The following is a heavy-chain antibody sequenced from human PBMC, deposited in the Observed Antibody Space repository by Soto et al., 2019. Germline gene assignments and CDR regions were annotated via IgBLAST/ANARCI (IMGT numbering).Heavy chain of an antibody. Sequence: EVELLESGGGLVQPGGSLRLSCAASGFNFGSYAMSWVRQAPGKGLEWVSTITGRGTGSYYADSVKGRFTVSRDNSNNTMFLQMDNLRVEDTAVYFCAKTPQPQWLRYNWFDPWGQGTLVTVSS. D-gene: IGHD6-19*01. V-gene: IGHV3-23*01. CDR2: ITGRGTGS. J-gene: IGHJ5*02. CDR3: AKTPQPQWLRYNWFDP. CDR1: GFNFGSYA.